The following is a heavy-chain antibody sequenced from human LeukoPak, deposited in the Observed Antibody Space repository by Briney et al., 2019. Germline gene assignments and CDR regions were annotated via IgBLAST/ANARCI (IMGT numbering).Heavy chain of an antibody. D-gene: IGHD5-18*01. J-gene: IGHJ4*02. CDR2: INSDGSST. V-gene: IGHV3-74*01. Sequence: GGSLRLSCAASGFTFSSYWMHWVRQAPGKGLVWVSRINSDGSSTSYADSVKGRFTISRDNAKNTLYLQMNSLRAEDTAVYYCARGGYHHYFAYWGQGTLVTVSS. CDR1: GFTFSSYW. CDR3: ARGGYHHYFAY.